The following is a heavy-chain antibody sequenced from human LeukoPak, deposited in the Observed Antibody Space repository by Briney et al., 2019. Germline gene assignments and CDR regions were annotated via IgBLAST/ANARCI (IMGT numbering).Heavy chain of an antibody. CDR3: AKAGPGRLSYYYGMDV. CDR2: IRYDGSNK. Sequence: TGGSLRLSCAASGFTFSSYGMHWVRQAPGKGLEWVAFIRYDGSNKYYADSVKGRFTISRDNSKNTLYLQMNSLRAEDTAVYYCAKAGPGRLSYYYGMDVWGQGTTVTVSS. V-gene: IGHV3-30*02. J-gene: IGHJ6*02. CDR1: GFTFSSYG.